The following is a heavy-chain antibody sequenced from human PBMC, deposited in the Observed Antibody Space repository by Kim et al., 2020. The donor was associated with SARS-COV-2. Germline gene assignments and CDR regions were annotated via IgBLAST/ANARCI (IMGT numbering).Heavy chain of an antibody. CDR2: ISSSGSTR. CDR3: ARAVAVAGDY. Sequence: GGSLRLSCAGSGFTFTNYEMTWVRQAPGKGPEWVSYISSSGSTRYYADSVKGRFTISRDNAKNSLFLQMNSLRADDTAMYHCARAVAVAGDYWGQGTPVTVSS. D-gene: IGHD6-19*01. J-gene: IGHJ4*02. V-gene: IGHV3-48*03. CDR1: GFTFTNYE.